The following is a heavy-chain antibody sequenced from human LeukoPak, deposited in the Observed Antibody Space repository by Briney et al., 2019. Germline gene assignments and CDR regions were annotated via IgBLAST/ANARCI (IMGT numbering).Heavy chain of an antibody. V-gene: IGHV3-11*04. D-gene: IGHD3-3*01. CDR2: ISSSGSTI. J-gene: IGHJ4*02. CDR1: GFTFSDY. CDR3: ASDYDPPDY. Sequence: GGSLRLSCAASGFTFSDYMSWIRQAPGKGLEWVSYISSSGSTIYYADSVKGRFTISRDNAKNSLYLQMNSLRAEDTAVYYCASDYDPPDYWGQGTLVTVSS.